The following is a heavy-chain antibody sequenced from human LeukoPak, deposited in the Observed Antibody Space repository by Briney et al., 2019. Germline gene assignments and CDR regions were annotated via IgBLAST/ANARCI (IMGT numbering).Heavy chain of an antibody. Sequence: PSETLSLTCTVSGGSISSYYWSWIRQPPGKGLEWIGYIYYSGSTNYNPSLKSRVTISVDTSKNQFSLKLSSVTAADTAVYYCASGYGSGSYPDYWGQGTLVTVSS. CDR2: IYYSGST. J-gene: IGHJ4*02. CDR3: ASGYGSGSYPDY. V-gene: IGHV4-59*01. D-gene: IGHD3-10*01. CDR1: GGSISSYY.